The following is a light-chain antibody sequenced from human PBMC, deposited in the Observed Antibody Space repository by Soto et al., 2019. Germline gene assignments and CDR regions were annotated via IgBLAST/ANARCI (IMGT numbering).Light chain of an antibody. CDR1: QSVNSKF. Sequence: EIVLTQSPGTLSLSPGERATLSCRASQSVNSKFLAWYQQKTGQAPSLLIYGVSSRATGIPDRFSGSGSGTEFTLIISRLEPEDFGVYYCQQYDGPPFTCGPGTKVDIK. CDR3: QQYDGPPFT. J-gene: IGKJ3*01. V-gene: IGKV3-20*01. CDR2: GVS.